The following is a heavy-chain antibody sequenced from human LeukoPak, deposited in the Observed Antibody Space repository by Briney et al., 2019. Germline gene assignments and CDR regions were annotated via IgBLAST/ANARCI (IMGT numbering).Heavy chain of an antibody. CDR1: GGSVSSGDYY. CDR3: ARGSQPLLMFFDS. J-gene: IGHJ4*02. CDR2: INHSGST. V-gene: IGHV4-61*08. Sequence: PSETLSLTCTLSGGSVSSGDYYWSWIRQPPGKGLEWIGEINHSGSTNYNPSLKSRVTISVDTSKNQFSLKLSSVTAADTAVYYCARGSQPLLMFFDSWGQGTQVTVSS. D-gene: IGHD2-8*01.